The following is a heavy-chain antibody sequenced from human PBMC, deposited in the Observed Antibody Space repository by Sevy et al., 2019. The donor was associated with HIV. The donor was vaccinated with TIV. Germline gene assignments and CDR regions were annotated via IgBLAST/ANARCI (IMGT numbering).Heavy chain of an antibody. Sequence: GGSLRLSCSASGFRLNTYAMHWVRQAPGKGLEWVSFISSTGNFESYAASVKGRFTISKDNSKNTLSLQMNSLRPEDTATYYCARDAGYTTKFHPLHWGQGTLVTVSS. CDR2: ISSTGNFE. CDR1: GFRLNTYA. CDR3: ARDAGYTTKFHPLH. J-gene: IGHJ4*02. D-gene: IGHD5-12*01. V-gene: IGHV3-30*04.